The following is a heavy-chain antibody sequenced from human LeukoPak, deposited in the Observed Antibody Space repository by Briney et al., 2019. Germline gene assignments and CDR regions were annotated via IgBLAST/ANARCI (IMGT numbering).Heavy chain of an antibody. CDR2: IIPIFGTA. CDR3: ASALDCSSTSCSGRVAFDI. CDR1: GGTFSSYA. D-gene: IGHD2-2*01. V-gene: IGHV1-69*13. J-gene: IGHJ3*02. Sequence: ASVKVSCKASGGTFSSYAISWVRRAPGQGLEWMGGIIPIFGTANYVQKFQGRVTITADESTSTAYMELSSLRSEDTAVYYCASALDCSSTSCSGRVAFDIWGQGTMVTVSS.